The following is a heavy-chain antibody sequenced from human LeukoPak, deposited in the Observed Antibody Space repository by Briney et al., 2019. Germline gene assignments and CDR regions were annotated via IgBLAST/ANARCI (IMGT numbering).Heavy chain of an antibody. J-gene: IGHJ4*02. V-gene: IGHV1-69*04. CDR2: IIPILGIA. Sequence: SVKVSCKASGGTFSSYAISWVRQAPGQGLEWMGRIIPILGIANYAQKFQGRVTITVDKSTSTAYMELSSLRSEDTAVYYCARGWFGDTRLFDYWGQGTLVTVSS. D-gene: IGHD3-10*01. CDR1: GGTFSSYA. CDR3: ARGWFGDTRLFDY.